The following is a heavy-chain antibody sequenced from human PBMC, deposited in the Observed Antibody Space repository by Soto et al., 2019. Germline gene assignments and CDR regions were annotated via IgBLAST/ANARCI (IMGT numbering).Heavy chain of an antibody. V-gene: IGHV3-23*01. Sequence: PGGSLRLSCAASGFTFSGYAMSWVRQAPGKGLEWVSAISGSGGSTYYADSVKGRFTISRDNSKNTLYLQMNSLRAEDTAVYYCAKDPVGSGWYYFDYRGQGTLVTVSS. J-gene: IGHJ4*02. CDR2: ISGSGGST. CDR1: GFTFSGYA. D-gene: IGHD6-19*01. CDR3: AKDPVGSGWYYFDY.